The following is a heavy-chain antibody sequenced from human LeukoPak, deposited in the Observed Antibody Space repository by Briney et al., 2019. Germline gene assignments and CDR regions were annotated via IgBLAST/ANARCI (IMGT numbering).Heavy chain of an antibody. D-gene: IGHD3-22*01. CDR3: AREAYYYDSSGYYFDY. CDR2: ISGSGGST. V-gene: IGHV3-23*01. CDR1: GFTFSSYA. J-gene: IGHJ4*02. Sequence: PGGSLRLSCAASGFTFSSYAMSWVRQAPGKGLEWVSAISGSGGSTYYADSVKGRFTISRDNSKNTLYLQMGSLRAEDMAVYYCAREAYYYDSSGYYFDYWGQGTLVTVSS.